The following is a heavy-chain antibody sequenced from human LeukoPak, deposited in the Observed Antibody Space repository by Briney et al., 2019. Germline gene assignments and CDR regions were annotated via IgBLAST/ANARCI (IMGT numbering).Heavy chain of an antibody. CDR2: ITPIFGTA. CDR3: ARARKGYYYDSSGYGDFDY. V-gene: IGHV1-69*05. D-gene: IGHD3-22*01. CDR1: GGTFSSYA. Sequence: ASVKVSCKASGGTFSSYAISWVRQAPGQGLEWMGRITPIFGTANYAQKFQGRVTITTDESTSTAYMELSSLRSEDTAVYYCARARKGYYYDSSGYGDFDYWGQGTLVTVSS. J-gene: IGHJ4*02.